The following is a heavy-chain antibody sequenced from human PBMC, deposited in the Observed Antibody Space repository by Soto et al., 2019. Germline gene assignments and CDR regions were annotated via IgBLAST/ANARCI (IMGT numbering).Heavy chain of an antibody. D-gene: IGHD2-15*01. CDR1: GGSISSSSYY. CDR2: IYYSGST. CDR3: ASSKEMVVAATVDY. J-gene: IGHJ4*02. Sequence: QLQLQESGPGLVKPSETLSLTCTVSGGSISSSSYYWGWIRQPPGKGLEWIGSIYYSGSTYYNPSLKSRVTISVDTSKNQFSLKLSSVTAADTAVYYCASSKEMVVAATVDYWGQGTLVTVSS. V-gene: IGHV4-39*01.